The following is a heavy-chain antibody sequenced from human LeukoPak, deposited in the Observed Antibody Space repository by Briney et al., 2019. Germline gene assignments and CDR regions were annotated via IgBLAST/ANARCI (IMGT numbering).Heavy chain of an antibody. CDR1: GGSLSSYY. CDR3: ARHSLRYCSGGSCYIDY. Sequence: SETLSLTCTVSGGSLSSYYWSWIRQPPGKGLEWIGYIYYSGSTNYNPSLKSRVTISVDTSKNQFSLKLSSVTAADTAVYYCARHSLRYCSGGSCYIDYWGQGTLVTVSS. J-gene: IGHJ4*02. CDR2: IYYSGST. D-gene: IGHD2-15*01. V-gene: IGHV4-59*08.